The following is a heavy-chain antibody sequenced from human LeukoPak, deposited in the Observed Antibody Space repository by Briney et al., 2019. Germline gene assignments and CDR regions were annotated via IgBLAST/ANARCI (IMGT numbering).Heavy chain of an antibody. D-gene: IGHD3-16*01. J-gene: IGHJ4*02. Sequence: GGSLRLSSAASGFTFSGTWMHWVRPIPGKGLVWLSRINTDGAITTYTDFVKGRMTISRDNATNTLYLHKNSPKAADTSLYYRSRGGGNYYSEFWGQGTLVTVSS. CDR2: INTDGAIT. V-gene: IGHV3-74*01. CDR3: SRGGGNYYSEF. CDR1: GFTFSGTW.